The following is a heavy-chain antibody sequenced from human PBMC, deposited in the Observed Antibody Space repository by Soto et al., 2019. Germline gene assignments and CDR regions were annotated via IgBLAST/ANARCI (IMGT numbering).Heavy chain of an antibody. J-gene: IGHJ4*02. Sequence: ASVKVSCKASGYTFTSYGISWVRQAPGQGLEWMGWISAYNGNTNYAQKLQGRVTMTTDTSTSTAYMELRSLRSDDTAVYYCARDERFLEWLLLDYWGQGTLVTISS. CDR3: ARDERFLEWLLLDY. CDR1: GYTFTSYG. V-gene: IGHV1-18*01. CDR2: ISAYNGNT. D-gene: IGHD3-3*01.